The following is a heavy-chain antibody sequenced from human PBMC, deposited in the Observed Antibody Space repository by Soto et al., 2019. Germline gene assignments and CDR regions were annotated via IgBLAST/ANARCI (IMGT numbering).Heavy chain of an antibody. Sequence: EVQLVESGGGLVQPGGSLRLSCAASGLTFSSYSMHWVRQTPGKGLEWVSYVSSGSSSIYYADSMKGRFTISRDNAKNSLYLQMNSLREGDTGVYYCANIYYYTMDVWGPGTTVIVSS. CDR1: GLTFSSYS. CDR3: ANIYYYTMDV. CDR2: VSSGSSSI. J-gene: IGHJ6*02. V-gene: IGHV3-48*02.